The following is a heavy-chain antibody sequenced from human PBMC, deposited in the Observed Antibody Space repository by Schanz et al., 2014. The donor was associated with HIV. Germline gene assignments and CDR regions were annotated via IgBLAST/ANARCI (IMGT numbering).Heavy chain of an antibody. CDR2: IYYSGST. Sequence: QVRLQQWGAGLLKPSETLSLTCAVYGGSFSGHYWSWIRQHPGKGLEWIGYIYYSGSTYYNPSLKSRVTMSVDTSENHFSLKLSSATVADTAVYYCARGEGYYYDSSGFPLASGMDVWGQGTTVTVSS. CDR3: ARGEGYYYDSSGFPLASGMDV. D-gene: IGHD3-22*01. CDR1: GGSFSGHY. J-gene: IGHJ6*02. V-gene: IGHV4-34*02.